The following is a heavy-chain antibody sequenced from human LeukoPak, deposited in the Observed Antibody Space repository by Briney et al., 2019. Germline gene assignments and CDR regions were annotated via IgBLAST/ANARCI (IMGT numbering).Heavy chain of an antibody. Sequence: ASVKVSCKASGYTFNAYYIHWVRQAPGQGLEWMGWINPHSGGTNSTQKFQDRVTMTRDTSISTVYMELGRLRSDDTAVYYCARDRDSYGDYYFLYMDVWGKGTTVAVSS. V-gene: IGHV1-2*02. J-gene: IGHJ6*03. CDR2: INPHSGGT. D-gene: IGHD5-18*01. CDR3: ARDRDSYGDYYFLYMDV. CDR1: GYTFNAYY.